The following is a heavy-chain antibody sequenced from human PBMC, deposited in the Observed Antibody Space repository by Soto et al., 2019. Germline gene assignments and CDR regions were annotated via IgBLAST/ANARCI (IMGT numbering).Heavy chain of an antibody. CDR3: AKFPAYSSSWLGYFQH. J-gene: IGHJ1*01. Sequence: GGSLRLSCAASGFTFSSYAMSWVRQDPGKGLEWVSAISGSGGSTYYADSVKGRFTISRDNSKNTLYLQMNSLRAEDTAVYYCAKFPAYSSSWLGYFQHWGQGTLVTVSS. CDR1: GFTFSSYA. V-gene: IGHV3-23*01. CDR2: ISGSGGST. D-gene: IGHD6-13*01.